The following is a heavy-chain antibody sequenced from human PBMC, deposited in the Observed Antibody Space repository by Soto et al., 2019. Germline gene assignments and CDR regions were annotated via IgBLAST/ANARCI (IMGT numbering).Heavy chain of an antibody. V-gene: IGHV4-59*01. CDR1: GGSISSNY. CDR3: ARYRREAVAGSTLDN. J-gene: IGHJ4*02. Sequence: SETLSLTCTVSGGSISSNYWTWIRQPPGKGLKWIGYVYNSGSTNYNPSLKSRVTISEDTSKSQFSLKVNSMTAADTAVYYCARYRREAVAGSTLDNWGQGILVTVSS. D-gene: IGHD6-13*01. CDR2: VYNSGST.